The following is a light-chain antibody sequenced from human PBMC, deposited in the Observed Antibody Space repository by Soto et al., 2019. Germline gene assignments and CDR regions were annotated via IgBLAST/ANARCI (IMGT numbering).Light chain of an antibody. Sequence: EIVLTQSPATLSVSPGERATLSCRASQSVTSNLAWYQQKPGQAPRLLIYGASTTATGIPARFSGSGSGTEFTLTIGSLQSEDFAVYYCQQYNNWWTLGQGTKVEIK. J-gene: IGKJ1*01. CDR2: GAS. V-gene: IGKV3-15*01. CDR3: QQYNNWWT. CDR1: QSVTSN.